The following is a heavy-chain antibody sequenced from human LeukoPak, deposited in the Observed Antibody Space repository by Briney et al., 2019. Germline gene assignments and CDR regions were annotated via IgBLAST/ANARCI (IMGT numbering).Heavy chain of an antibody. CDR3: ARVRIVVVPAPDAFDI. J-gene: IGHJ3*02. CDR1: GGSISSYY. V-gene: IGHV4-59*01. Sequence: SETLSLTCTVSGGSISSYYWSWIRQPPGKGLEWIGYIYYSGSTNYNPSLKSRVTISVGTSKNQFFLKLSSVTAADTAVYYCARVRIVVVPAPDAFDIWGQGTMVTVSS. CDR2: IYYSGST. D-gene: IGHD2-2*01.